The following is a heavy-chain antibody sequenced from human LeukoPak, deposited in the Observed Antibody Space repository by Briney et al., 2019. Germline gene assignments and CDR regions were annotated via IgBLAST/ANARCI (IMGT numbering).Heavy chain of an antibody. V-gene: IGHV3-30*02. D-gene: IGHD3-3*01. CDR3: AKGSRGRITIFGVVIRPLFLDY. CDR1: GFTFSSYG. Sequence: GGSLRLSCAASGFTFSSYGMHWVRRAPGKALEWVTFIRYDGSKKYYADSVKGRFTISRDNSDNTVSLQMNSLRAEDTAVYYCAKGSRGRITIFGVVIRPLFLDYWGQGTLVTVSS. CDR2: IRYDGSKK. J-gene: IGHJ4*02.